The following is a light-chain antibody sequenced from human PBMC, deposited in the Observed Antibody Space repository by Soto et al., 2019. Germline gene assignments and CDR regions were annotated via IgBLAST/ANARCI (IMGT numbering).Light chain of an antibody. CDR3: QQCYSALPT. CDR2: AAS. Sequence: DIQMTQSPSSLSASVGDRVTITCRASQSISVYLNWYQQRPGKAPKLLIYAASKLQSGVPSRFSGGGSGTDFTLTISSLLPEDFATYYCQQCYSALPTFGQGTKLDIK. CDR1: QSISVY. J-gene: IGKJ2*01. V-gene: IGKV1-39*01.